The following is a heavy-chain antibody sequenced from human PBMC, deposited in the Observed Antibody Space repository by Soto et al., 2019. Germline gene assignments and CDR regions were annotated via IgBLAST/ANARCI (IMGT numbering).Heavy chain of an antibody. CDR3: AKDHDEDFGYDLDYFNH. CDR1: GFNFDDYA. V-gene: IGHV3-9*01. Sequence: EVLLVESGGALVQPGRSLRLSCAASGFNFDDYAMHWVRQVPGKGLEWVSGISWEGGSIGYADSVKGRFTISRDNAKNSLYLEMNSLRSEDTALYYCAKDHDEDFGYDLDYFNHWGQGTLVTVSP. CDR2: ISWEGGSI. D-gene: IGHD5-12*01. J-gene: IGHJ4*02.